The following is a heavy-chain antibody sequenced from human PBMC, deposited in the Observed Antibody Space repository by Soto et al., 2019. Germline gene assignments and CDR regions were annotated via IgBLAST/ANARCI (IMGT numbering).Heavy chain of an antibody. Sequence: QVQLVQSGAEVKKPGASVKVSCKASGYTFTNYYIHWVRQAPGQGLEWMGIINPTGGSTNYAQKFQGRVTLTMETSTSTVYMELSSLRFEDTAVYYCARDLAAADYWGQGTLVTVSS. J-gene: IGHJ4*02. D-gene: IGHD6-13*01. CDR1: GYTFTNYY. CDR3: ARDLAAADY. V-gene: IGHV1-46*01. CDR2: INPTGGST.